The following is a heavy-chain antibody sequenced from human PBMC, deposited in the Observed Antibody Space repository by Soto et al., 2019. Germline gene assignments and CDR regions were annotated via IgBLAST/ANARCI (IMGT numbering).Heavy chain of an antibody. D-gene: IGHD3-16*01. CDR3: ARGLLGGAAT. V-gene: IGHV4-34*01. Sequence: QVQLQQWGAGLLKPSETLSLTCAVYGGSLSGYYWSWIRQPPGKGLEWIGEINRSGSTNYIPSLKSQVIMSVDTSKNQFPLKLSSVTAADTAVYYGARGLLGGAATWGQGTLVTVSS. CDR2: INRSGST. CDR1: GGSLSGYY. J-gene: IGHJ5*02.